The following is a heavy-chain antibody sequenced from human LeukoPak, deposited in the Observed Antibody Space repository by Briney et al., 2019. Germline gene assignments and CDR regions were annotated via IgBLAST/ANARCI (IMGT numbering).Heavy chain of an antibody. CDR3: ARLSTRYIWNYSPYGDY. CDR1: GYSFTSYW. V-gene: IGHV5-51*01. J-gene: IGHJ4*02. CDR2: IYPGDSDT. Sequence: GESLKISCKGSGYSFTSYWIGWVRQMPGKGLEWMGIIYPGDSDTRYSPSFQGQVTISADKSISTAYLQWSSLKASDTAMYYCARLSTRYIWNYSPYGDYWGQGTLVTVSS. D-gene: IGHD1-7*01.